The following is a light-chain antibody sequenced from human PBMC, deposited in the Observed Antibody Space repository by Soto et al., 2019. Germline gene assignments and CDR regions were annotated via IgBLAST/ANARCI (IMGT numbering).Light chain of an antibody. CDR1: SSNIGAGYD. CDR3: QSYGSSLSGYV. V-gene: IGLV1-40*01. Sequence: QSVLTQPPSESGAPGQRVTISCTGSSSNIGAGYDVHWYQQLPGTAPKLLIYGNSNRPSGVPDRFSGSKSGTSASLAITGLQAEDEADYYCQSYGSSLSGYVFGTGTKLTVL. J-gene: IGLJ1*01. CDR2: GNS.